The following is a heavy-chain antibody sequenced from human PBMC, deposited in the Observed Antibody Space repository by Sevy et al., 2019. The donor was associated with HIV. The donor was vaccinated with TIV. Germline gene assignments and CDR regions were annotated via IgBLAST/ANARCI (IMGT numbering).Heavy chain of an antibody. CDR2: IRDKANSYAT. CDR1: GFTFSGSD. Sequence: GGSLRLSCAASGFTFSGSDIHWVRQASGKGLEWIGRIRDKANSYATAYAESVKGRFTISRDDSKNTAYLQMNSLKTDDTAVYYCTRREMGSSSWYPYFDSWGQGTLVTVSS. J-gene: IGHJ4*02. CDR3: TRREMGSSSWYPYFDS. V-gene: IGHV3-73*01. D-gene: IGHD6-13*01.